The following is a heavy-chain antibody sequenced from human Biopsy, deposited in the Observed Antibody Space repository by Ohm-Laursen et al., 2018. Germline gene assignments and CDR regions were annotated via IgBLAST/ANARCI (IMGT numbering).Heavy chain of an antibody. CDR1: GFSVADYA. D-gene: IGHD1/OR15-1a*01. J-gene: IGHJ5*02. V-gene: IGHV3-43D*04. CDR2: IGWDGANT. Sequence: SLRLSCAASGFSVADYAMHWIRQVSGKGLEWVSFIGWDGANTYYRGSVRGRFTISRDNDKNALYLQMNSLRLEDSGFYYCAKGSEQLQDAGGVDAWGQGTLVAVSS. CDR3: AKGSEQLQDAGGVDA.